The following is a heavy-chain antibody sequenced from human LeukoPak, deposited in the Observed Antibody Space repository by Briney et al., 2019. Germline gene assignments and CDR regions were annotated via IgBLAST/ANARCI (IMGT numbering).Heavy chain of an antibody. Sequence: SETLSLTCTVSGASVSSGSYYWSWIRQPPGKGLEWIGYIYYSGSTNYNPSPKSRVTISVDTSKNQFSLKLSSVTAADTAVYYCARDRGSGSYSGDAFDIWGQGTMVTVSS. CDR3: ARDRGSGSYSGDAFDI. D-gene: IGHD1-26*01. CDR2: IYYSGST. CDR1: GASVSSGSYY. V-gene: IGHV4-61*01. J-gene: IGHJ3*02.